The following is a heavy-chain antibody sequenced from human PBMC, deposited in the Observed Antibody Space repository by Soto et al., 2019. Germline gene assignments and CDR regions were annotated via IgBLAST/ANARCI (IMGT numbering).Heavy chain of an antibody. Sequence: ASVKVSCKASGYTFTSYDINWVRQATGQGLEWMGWMNPNSGNTGYAQKFQGRVTMTRNTSISTAYMELSSLRSEDTAVYYCARGGSCYDSSGYYYGWFDPWGQGTLVTVSS. D-gene: IGHD3-22*01. CDR1: GYTFTSYD. V-gene: IGHV1-8*01. J-gene: IGHJ5*02. CDR3: ARGGSCYDSSGYYYGWFDP. CDR2: MNPNSGNT.